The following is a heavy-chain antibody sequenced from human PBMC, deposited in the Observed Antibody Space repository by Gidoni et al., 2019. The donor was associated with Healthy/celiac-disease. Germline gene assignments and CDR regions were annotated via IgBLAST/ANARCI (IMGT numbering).Heavy chain of an antibody. CDR3: ARDYDYIWGSYRFDY. V-gene: IGHV3-21*01. D-gene: IGHD3-16*02. CDR2: ISSSSSYI. Sequence: EVQLVESGGGLVKPGGSLRLSCAASGFTCSSYSMNWVRQAPGKGLEWVSSISSSSSYIYYADSVKGRFTISRDNAKNSLYLQMNSLRAEDTAVYYCARDYDYIWGSYRFDYWGQGTLVTVSS. CDR1: GFTCSSYS. J-gene: IGHJ4*02.